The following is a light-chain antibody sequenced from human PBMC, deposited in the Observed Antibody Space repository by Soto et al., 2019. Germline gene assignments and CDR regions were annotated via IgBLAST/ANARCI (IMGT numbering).Light chain of an antibody. Sequence: EIVLTQSPATLSSFPGDRVTLSCRASQAVNTRLAWYQHKPGPATRLLIYLASNRAAGVPARFSGSGSGTDFTLTISNVEPEDFAVYYCHQRQSWPRTFGQGTTVDI. CDR1: QAVNTR. CDR3: HQRQSWPRT. CDR2: LAS. J-gene: IGKJ1*01. V-gene: IGKV3-11*01.